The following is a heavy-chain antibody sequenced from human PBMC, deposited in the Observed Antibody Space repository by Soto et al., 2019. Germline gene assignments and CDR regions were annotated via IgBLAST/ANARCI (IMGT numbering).Heavy chain of an antibody. CDR3: VKDPVVPAAIPTRRGMDV. D-gene: IGHD2-2*01. CDR1: GFTFSSYA. V-gene: IGHV3-64D*06. J-gene: IGHJ6*02. Sequence: SGGSLRLSCSASGFTFSSYAMHWGRQAPGKGLEYVSAISSNGGSTYYADSVKGRFTISRDNSKNTLYLQMSSLRAEDTAVYYCVKDPVVPAAIPTRRGMDVWGQGTTVTVSS. CDR2: ISSNGGST.